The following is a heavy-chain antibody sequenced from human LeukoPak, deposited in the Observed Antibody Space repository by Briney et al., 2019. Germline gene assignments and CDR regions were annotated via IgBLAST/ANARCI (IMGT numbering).Heavy chain of an antibody. J-gene: IGHJ4*02. Sequence: RGESLKISCKGSGYRFTSYWIGGVRQMPGKGLEWMGIIYPGDSDTRYSPSFQGQVTLSADQPISTAYLHWSSLKASHTGLCYCARHSYPTPTVPTVAFDYWGEATLVTLSS. CDR3: ARHSYPTPTVPTVAFDY. CDR1: GYRFTSYW. D-gene: IGHD4-11*01. CDR2: IYPGDSDT. V-gene: IGHV5-51*01.